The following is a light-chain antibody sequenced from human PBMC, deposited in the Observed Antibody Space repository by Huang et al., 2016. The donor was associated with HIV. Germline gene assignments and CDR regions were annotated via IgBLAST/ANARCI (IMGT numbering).Light chain of an antibody. CDR3: QHSYSALGLT. CDR1: QSIGTY. J-gene: IGKJ4*01. V-gene: IGKV1-39*01. CDR2: VAS. Sequence: DIQMTQSPFSLSASVGDRVTIACRASQSIGTYLNWYQQKPGKAPRLLIHVASSLQRWVPSMFSGSGSGIYFTLTISSLQPEDFATYYCQHSYSALGLTFGGGTKVEIK.